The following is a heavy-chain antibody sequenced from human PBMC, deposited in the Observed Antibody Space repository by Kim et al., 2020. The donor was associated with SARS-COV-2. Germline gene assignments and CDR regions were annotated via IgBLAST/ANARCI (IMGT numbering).Heavy chain of an antibody. CDR2: IGTAGDT. Sequence: GGSLRLSCAASGFTFSSYDMHWVRQATGKGLEWVSAIGTAGDTYYPGSVKGRFTISRENAKNSLYLQMNSLRAGDTAVYYCARGQTKATTVTTGFDYWGQGTLVTVSS. CDR1: GFTFSSYD. CDR3: ARGQTKATTVTTGFDY. V-gene: IGHV3-13*04. D-gene: IGHD4-17*01. J-gene: IGHJ4*02.